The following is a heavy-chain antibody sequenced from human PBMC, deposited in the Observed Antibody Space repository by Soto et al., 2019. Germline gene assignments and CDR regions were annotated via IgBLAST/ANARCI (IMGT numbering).Heavy chain of an antibody. V-gene: IGHV3-23*01. J-gene: IGHJ4*02. CDR1: GFTFSSYG. Sequence: GGSLRLSCAASGFTFSSYGMIWVRQAPGKGLEWVSAMGYNGSPTYYADSVKGRFTISRDNSRNTLYLQMNSLRVDDTALYYCARSPAPDAFPHTFDYWGQGTLVTVSS. CDR3: ARSPAPDAFPHTFDY. CDR2: MGYNGSPT.